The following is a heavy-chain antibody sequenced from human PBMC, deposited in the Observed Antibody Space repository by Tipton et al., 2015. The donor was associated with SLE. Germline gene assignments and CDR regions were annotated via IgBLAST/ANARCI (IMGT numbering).Heavy chain of an antibody. Sequence: SLRLSCAASGFTFSSYWMHWVRQAPGKGLVWVSRINSDGSSTSYADSVKGRFTISRDNAKNTLYLQMNSLRAEDTAVYYCARGRGYCTGGVCSDWYFDLWGRGTLVTVSS. CDR3: ARGRGYCTGGVCSDWYFDL. V-gene: IGHV3-74*01. D-gene: IGHD2-8*02. J-gene: IGHJ2*01. CDR2: INSDGSST. CDR1: GFTFSSYW.